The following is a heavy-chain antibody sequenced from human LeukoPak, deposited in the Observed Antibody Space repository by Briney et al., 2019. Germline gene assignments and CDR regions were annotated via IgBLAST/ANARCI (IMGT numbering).Heavy chain of an antibody. J-gene: IGHJ4*02. CDR2: INAYNGNT. CDR3: ATDCSGGSCYGAEFDY. V-gene: IGHV1-18*01. CDR1: GYTFTTYG. D-gene: IGHD2-15*01. Sequence: ASVKVSCKASGYTFTTYGISWVRQAPGQGLEWMGWINAYNGNTNHAEQLQGRVTMTEDTSTDTAYMELSSLRSEDTAVYYCATDCSGGSCYGAEFDYWGQGTLVTVSS.